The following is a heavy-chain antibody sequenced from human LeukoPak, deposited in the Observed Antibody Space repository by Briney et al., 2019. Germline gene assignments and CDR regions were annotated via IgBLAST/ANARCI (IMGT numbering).Heavy chain of an antibody. Sequence: SETLSLTSTVSGGSISPFYWSWIRQSPDKGLVWIGNIYYSGSTNYNPSFKSRVTISLDTSKKQYSLHLSSVTAADTAIYYCARHFSGFDHWGQGAQVTVSS. CDR2: IYYSGST. V-gene: IGHV4-59*08. CDR1: GGSISPFY. CDR3: ARHFSGFDH. J-gene: IGHJ4*02. D-gene: IGHD2-8*02.